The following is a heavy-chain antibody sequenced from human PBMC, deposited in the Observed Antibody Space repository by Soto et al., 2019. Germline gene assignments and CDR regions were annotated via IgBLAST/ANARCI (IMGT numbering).Heavy chain of an antibody. CDR3: AKSRYSDSSGDFYDY. V-gene: IGHV3-23*01. J-gene: IGHJ4*02. D-gene: IGHD3-22*01. Sequence: GSLRLSCAASGFTFSSYAMSWVRQAPGKGLEWVSAISGSGGSTYYADSVKGRFIISRDNSKNTLYLQMNSLRAEDTAVYYCAKSRYSDSSGDFYDYWGQGTLVTVSS. CDR2: ISGSGGST. CDR1: GFTFSSYA.